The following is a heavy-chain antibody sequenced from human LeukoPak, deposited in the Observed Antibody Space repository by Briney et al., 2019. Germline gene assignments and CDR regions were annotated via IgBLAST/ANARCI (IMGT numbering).Heavy chain of an antibody. CDR1: GGAFSGYY. J-gene: IGHJ6*03. Sequence: SETLSLTCVVYGGAFSGYYWSWICQPPGKGLEWIGEINHRGSTNYNPSLKSRVSISVDTSKNQFSLKLTSVTAADTAVYYCARGVPPHYYYYMDVWGKGTTVTISS. CDR2: INHRGST. V-gene: IGHV4-34*01. CDR3: ARGVPPHYYYYMDV.